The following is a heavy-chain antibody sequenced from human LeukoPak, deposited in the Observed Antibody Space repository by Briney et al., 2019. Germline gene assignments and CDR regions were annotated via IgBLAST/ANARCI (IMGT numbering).Heavy chain of an antibody. D-gene: IGHD3-22*01. V-gene: IGHV4-61*02. CDR3: ARAITYYYDSSGYYNKYYFDY. CDR2: IYTSGST. CDR1: GGSISSGSYY. J-gene: IGHJ4*02. Sequence: SETLSLTCTVSGGSISSGSYYWSWIRQPAGKGLEWIGRIYTSGSTNYNPSLKSRVTISVDTSKNQFSLKLSSVTAADTAVYYCARAITYYYDSSGYYNKYYFDYWGQGTLVTVSS.